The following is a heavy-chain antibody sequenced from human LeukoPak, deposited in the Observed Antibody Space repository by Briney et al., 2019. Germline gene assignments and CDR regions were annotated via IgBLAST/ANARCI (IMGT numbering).Heavy chain of an antibody. CDR2: ISGSSSTI. CDR1: GFTFSSYS. D-gene: IGHD1-20*01. CDR3: ARAYNWNDEPPFDI. Sequence: GGSLRLSCAASGFTFSSYSMNWVRQAPGKGLEWVSYISGSSSTIYYADSVKGRFTISRDNAKNSLYLQMNSLRAEDTAVYYCARAYNWNDEPPFDIWGQGTMVTVSS. J-gene: IGHJ3*02. V-gene: IGHV3-48*01.